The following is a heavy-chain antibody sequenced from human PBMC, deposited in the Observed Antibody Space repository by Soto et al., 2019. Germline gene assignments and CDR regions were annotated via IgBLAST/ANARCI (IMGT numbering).Heavy chain of an antibody. V-gene: IGHV1-2*04. J-gene: IGHJ6*02. CDR1: GYTFTGYY. D-gene: IGHD1-1*01. CDR2: INPSSGGT. CDR3: ARDRVLVHGPDYYCYYGMDV. Sequence: ASVKVSCKASGYTFTGYYMHWVRQAPGQGLEWMGWINPSSGGTNYAQKLQGWVTMTRDTSISTAYMELSRLRSDDTAVYYCARDRVLVHGPDYYCYYGMDVWGQGTTVTVSS.